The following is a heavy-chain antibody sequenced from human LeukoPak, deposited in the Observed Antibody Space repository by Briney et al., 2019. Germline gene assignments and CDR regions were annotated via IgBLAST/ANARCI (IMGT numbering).Heavy chain of an antibody. CDR3: AREWELQDAFDI. D-gene: IGHD1-26*01. V-gene: IGHV3-53*01. CDR2: IYSDGKT. CDR1: GFTVSSNY. J-gene: IGHJ3*02. Sequence: GGSLRLSCAASGFTVSSNYMSWVRQAPGKGLERVSVIYSDGKTYYADSVKGRFTISRDNSKNTLYLQMNSLRAEDTAVYYCAREWELQDAFDIWGQGTMVTVSS.